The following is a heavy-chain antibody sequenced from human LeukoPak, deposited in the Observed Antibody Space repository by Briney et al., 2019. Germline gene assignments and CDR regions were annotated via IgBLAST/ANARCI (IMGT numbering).Heavy chain of an antibody. CDR2: LYFNGGT. J-gene: IGHJ4*02. CDR3: ATPFRGAGRQDY. D-gene: IGHD3-10*01. CDR1: GGSISRSSYY. Sequence: SSETVSLTCTVSGGSISRSSYYWGWIRQPPGKGLEWIGSLYFNGGTYYNSSLRSRATISVDTSKNQFSLNLNSVTAAYTAVYYCATPFRGAGRQDYWGQGTLVTVSS. V-gene: IGHV4-39*01.